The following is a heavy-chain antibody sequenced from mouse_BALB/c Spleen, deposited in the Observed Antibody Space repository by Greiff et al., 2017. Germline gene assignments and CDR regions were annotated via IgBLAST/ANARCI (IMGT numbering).Heavy chain of an antibody. Sequence: EVQLVESGGGLVQPGGSLKLSCAASGFTFSSYTMSWVRQTPEKRLEWVAYISNGGGSTYYPDTVKGRFTISRDNAKNTLYLQMSSLKSEDTAMYYCARLTTAFMDYWGQGTSVTVSS. CDR3: ARLTTAFMDY. V-gene: IGHV5-12-2*01. CDR1: GFTFSSYT. J-gene: IGHJ4*01. D-gene: IGHD1-2*01. CDR2: ISNGGGST.